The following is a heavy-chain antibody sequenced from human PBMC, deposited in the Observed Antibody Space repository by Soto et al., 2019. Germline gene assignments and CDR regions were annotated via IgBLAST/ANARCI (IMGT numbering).Heavy chain of an antibody. CDR2: IYYSGST. V-gene: IGHV4-61*01. CDR3: ARDRYSYGQYYFDY. Sequence: QVQLQESGPGLVKPSETLSLTCTVSGGSVSSGSYYWSWIRQPPGKGLEWIGYIYYSGSTNYNPSLKSRVTISVDTSNNQFSLKLSSVTAADTAVYYCARDRYSYGQYYFDYWGQGTLVTVSS. J-gene: IGHJ4*02. D-gene: IGHD5-18*01. CDR1: GGSVSSGSYY.